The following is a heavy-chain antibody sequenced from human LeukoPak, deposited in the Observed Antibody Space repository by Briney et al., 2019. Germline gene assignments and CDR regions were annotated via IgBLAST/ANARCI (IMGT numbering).Heavy chain of an antibody. D-gene: IGHD3-22*01. Sequence: TLSLTCTVSGGSISSGSYYWSWIRLLPGKGLEWIEYIYYSGNTYYNPSLKTRVTISLDTSKNQFSLKLTSVTAADTAVYYCARVPDSSGYYSASFDIWGHGTMVTV. CDR2: IYYSGNT. J-gene: IGHJ3*02. CDR3: ARVPDSSGYYSASFDI. V-gene: IGHV4-31*03. CDR1: GGSISSGSYY.